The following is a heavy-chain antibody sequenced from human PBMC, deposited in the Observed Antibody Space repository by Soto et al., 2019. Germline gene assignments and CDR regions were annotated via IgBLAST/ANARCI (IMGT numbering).Heavy chain of an antibody. J-gene: IGHJ4*02. CDR3: ARDSPASATSYSFDY. Sequence: ASVKVSCKASGYKFINHYIHWVRQAPGVGLEWMGMINPNGGGTDYAQKFQGRVTMTTETYANTVHMELSSLRSEDTAVYFCARDSPASATSYSFDYWGQGTLVTVS. V-gene: IGHV1-46*01. D-gene: IGHD3-10*01. CDR1: GYKFINHY. CDR2: INPNGGGT.